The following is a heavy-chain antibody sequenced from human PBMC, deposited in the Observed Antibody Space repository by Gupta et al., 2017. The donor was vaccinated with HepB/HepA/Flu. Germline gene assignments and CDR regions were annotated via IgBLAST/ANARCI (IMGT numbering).Heavy chain of an antibody. V-gene: IGHV3-13*01. CDR2: IGTAGDT. CDR3: ARSCSRTSCYDDSAAFDI. J-gene: IGHJ3*02. D-gene: IGHD2-2*01. CDR1: GFLFSIYD. Sequence: EVPLVESGGGLVEPGGSVRLSCAASGFLFSIYDMLCVRHATGKGLEGVSAIGTAGDTYYPGSVKGRFTISRENAKNSLYLQMKSLSAGDTAVYYCARSCSRTSCYDDSAAFDIWGQGTIVTGSS.